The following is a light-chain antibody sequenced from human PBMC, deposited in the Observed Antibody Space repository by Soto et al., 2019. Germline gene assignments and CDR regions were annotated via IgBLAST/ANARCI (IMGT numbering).Light chain of an antibody. Sequence: IQVTQSPSSLSASVGDRVTITCRASQSISTYVNWYNQKPGKAPKLLIYAASSLQSGVPSRFSGSGSGTDFTLTISSLQPEDFATYYCLQDYNYPLTFGQGTKVDIK. CDR2: AAS. V-gene: IGKV1-6*01. CDR1: QSISTY. J-gene: IGKJ1*01. CDR3: LQDYNYPLT.